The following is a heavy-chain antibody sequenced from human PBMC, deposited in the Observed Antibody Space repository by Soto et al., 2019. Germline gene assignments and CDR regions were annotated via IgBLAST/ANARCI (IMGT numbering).Heavy chain of an antibody. D-gene: IGHD1-26*01. CDR2: ISGSGGST. J-gene: IGHJ4*02. CDR1: GFTFSSYA. Sequence: EVQLLESGGGLVQPGGSLRLSCAAYGFTFSSYAMSWVRQAPGKGLEWVSAISGSGGSTYYADSVKGRFTISRDNSKNTLYLQRNSLRAEDTAVYYCAIIGGEGGARVVDYWGQGTLVTVSS. CDR3: AIIGGEGGARVVDY. V-gene: IGHV3-23*01.